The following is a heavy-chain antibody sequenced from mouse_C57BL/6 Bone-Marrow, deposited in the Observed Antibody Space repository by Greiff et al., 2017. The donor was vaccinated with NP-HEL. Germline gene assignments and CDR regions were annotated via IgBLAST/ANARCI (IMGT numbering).Heavy chain of an antibody. D-gene: IGHD1-1*01. Sequence: VMLVESGPGLVAPSQSLSITCTVSGFSLTSYGVDWVRQPPGKGLEWLGVIWGGGSTNYNSALMYRLSISKDNSKSQVFLKMNSLQTDDTAMYYCATTVVAHYYAMDYWGQGTSVTVSS. CDR1: GFSLTSYG. CDR3: ATTVVAHYYAMDY. V-gene: IGHV2-9*01. J-gene: IGHJ4*01. CDR2: IWGGGST.